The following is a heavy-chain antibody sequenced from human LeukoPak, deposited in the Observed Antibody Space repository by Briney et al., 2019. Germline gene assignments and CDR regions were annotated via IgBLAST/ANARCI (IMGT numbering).Heavy chain of an antibody. CDR1: GYTFTSYD. J-gene: IGHJ4*02. D-gene: IGHD3-22*01. V-gene: IGHV1-18*01. CDR3: ARYDSSGYSDY. Sequence: GASVKVSCKASGYTFTSYDINWVRQAPGQGLEWMGWISAYNGNTNFAQNLRGRVTLTTDTFTSTAYMELKSLRSDDTAVYFCARYDSSGYSDYWGQGTLVTVSS. CDR2: ISAYNGNT.